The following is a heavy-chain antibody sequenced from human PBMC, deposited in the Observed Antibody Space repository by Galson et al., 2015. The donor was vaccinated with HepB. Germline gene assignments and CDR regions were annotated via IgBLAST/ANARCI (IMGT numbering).Heavy chain of an antibody. CDR2: IYYSGST. V-gene: IGHV4-39*07. CDR1: GGSISSSSYY. Sequence: ATLSLTCTVSGGSISSSSYYWGWIRQPPGKGLEWIGSIYYSGSTYYNPSLKSRVTISVDTSKNQFSLKLSSVTAADTAVYYCARDHPVNNAFDIWGQGTMVTVSS. J-gene: IGHJ3*02. CDR3: ARDHPVNNAFDI. D-gene: IGHD1/OR15-1a*01.